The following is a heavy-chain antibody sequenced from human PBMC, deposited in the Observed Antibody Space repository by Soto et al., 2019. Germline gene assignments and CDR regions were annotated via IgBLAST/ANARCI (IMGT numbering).Heavy chain of an antibody. D-gene: IGHD2-2*01. Sequence: QVQLVQSGAEVKKPGASVKVSCEASGYTFSSYGISWVRQAPGQGFEWMGWISGYNSITRYAQKLQGRVTMTTDTSTSTAYMELRSLRSDDTAVYYCARAFASTDYWGQGTLVTVSS. V-gene: IGHV1-18*01. J-gene: IGHJ4*02. CDR3: ARAFASTDY. CDR2: ISGYNSIT. CDR1: GYTFSSYG.